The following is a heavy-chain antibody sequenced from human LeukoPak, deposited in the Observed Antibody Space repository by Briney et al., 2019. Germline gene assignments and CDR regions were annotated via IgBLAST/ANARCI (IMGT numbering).Heavy chain of an antibody. J-gene: IGHJ4*02. D-gene: IGHD3-10*01. CDR1: GYSISSGYY. Sequence: SETLSLTCAVSGYSISSGYYWGWIRQPPGKGLEWIGSIYHSGSTYYNPSLKSRVTISVDTSKNQFSLKLSSVTAADTAVYYCARDGPHRHYYGSGSYNHFDYWGQGTLVTVSS. CDR2: IYHSGST. CDR3: ARDGPHRHYYGSGSYNHFDY. V-gene: IGHV4-38-2*02.